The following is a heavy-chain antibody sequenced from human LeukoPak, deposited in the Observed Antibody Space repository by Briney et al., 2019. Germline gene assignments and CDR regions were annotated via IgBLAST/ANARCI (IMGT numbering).Heavy chain of an antibody. V-gene: IGHV1-69*05. CDR2: IIPIFGTA. CDR1: GGTFSSYA. Sequence: ASVKVSCKASGGTFSSYAISWVRQAPGQGLEWMGRIIPIFGTANYAQKFQGRATITTDESTSTDYMELSSLRSEDTAVYYCARGTKGGIVGATGAFDIWGQGTMVTVSS. CDR3: ARGTKGGIVGATGAFDI. D-gene: IGHD1-26*01. J-gene: IGHJ3*02.